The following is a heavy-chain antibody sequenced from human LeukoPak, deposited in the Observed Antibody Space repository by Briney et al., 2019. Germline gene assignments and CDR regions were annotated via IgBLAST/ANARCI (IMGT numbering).Heavy chain of an antibody. D-gene: IGHD5-18*01. CDR1: GGSISSGGYY. CDR2: IYYSGST. V-gene: IGHV4-31*03. CDR3: ARVDTAMVTYFQG. Sequence: SQTLSLTCTVSGGSISSGGYYWSWIRQHPGKGLEWIGYIYYSGSTYYNPSLKSRVTISVDTSKNQFSLKLSSVTAADTAVYYCARVDTAMVTYFQGWGQGTLVTVSS. J-gene: IGHJ1*01.